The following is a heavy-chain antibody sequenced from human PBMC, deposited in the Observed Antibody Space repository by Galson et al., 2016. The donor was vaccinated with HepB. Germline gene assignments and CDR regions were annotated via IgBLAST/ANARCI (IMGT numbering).Heavy chain of an antibody. J-gene: IGHJ4*02. V-gene: IGHV4-31*02. CDR2: IHYSGST. D-gene: IGHD5-18*01. CDR3: ARDKNERGYSYGHFDY. Sequence: GKGLEWIGYIHYSGSTYYNPSLESRVPISVDTSKNQFSLKLSSVTAADTAVYYCARDKNERGYSYGHFDYWGQGALVTVSS.